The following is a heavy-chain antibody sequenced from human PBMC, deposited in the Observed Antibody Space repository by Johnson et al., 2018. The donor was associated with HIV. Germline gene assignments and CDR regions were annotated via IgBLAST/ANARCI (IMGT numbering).Heavy chain of an antibody. CDR2: ISYDGSNK. D-gene: IGHD2-2*01. Sequence: QVQLVESGGGVVQPGRSLRLSCAASGFTFSSYAMHWVRQAPGKGLEWVAVISYDGSNKYYAESVKGRFTISRDNSTNTLYLQMNSLRAEDSAVYYCAASWYGVSRPNAFDIWGQGTMVTVSS. CDR1: GFTFSSYA. J-gene: IGHJ3*02. CDR3: AASWYGVSRPNAFDI. V-gene: IGHV3-30-3*01.